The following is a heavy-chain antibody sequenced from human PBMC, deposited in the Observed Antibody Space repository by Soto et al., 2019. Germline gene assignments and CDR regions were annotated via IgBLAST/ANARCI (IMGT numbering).Heavy chain of an antibody. CDR2: ISSSGSTI. CDR3: ARDWGGGWYSRDY. Sequence: EVQLVESGGGLVQPGVSLRLSCAASGFTFSSYEMNWVRQAPGKGLEWVSYISSSGSTIYYADSVKGRFTISRDNAKNSMYLQMNSLRAEDTAVYYGARDWGGGWYSRDYWGQGTLVTVAS. V-gene: IGHV3-48*03. CDR1: GFTFSSYE. D-gene: IGHD6-19*01. J-gene: IGHJ4*02.